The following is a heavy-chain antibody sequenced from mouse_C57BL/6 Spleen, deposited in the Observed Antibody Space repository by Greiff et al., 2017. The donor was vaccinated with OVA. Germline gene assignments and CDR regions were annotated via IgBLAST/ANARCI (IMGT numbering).Heavy chain of an antibody. Sequence: VQLQQSGPELVKPGASVKISCKASGYAFSSSWMNWVKQRPGKGLEWIGRIYPGDGDTNYNGKFKGKATLTADKSSSTAYMQLSSLTSEDSAVYFCASRGNYGYFDVWGTGTTVTVSS. CDR3: ASRGNYGYFDV. J-gene: IGHJ1*03. V-gene: IGHV1-82*01. CDR1: GYAFSSSW. D-gene: IGHD2-1*01. CDR2: IYPGDGDT.